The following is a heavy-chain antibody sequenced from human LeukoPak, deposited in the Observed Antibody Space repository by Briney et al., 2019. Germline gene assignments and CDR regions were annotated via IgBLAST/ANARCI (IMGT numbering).Heavy chain of an antibody. CDR2: FDPEDGET. CDR3: ARDMEDAFDI. V-gene: IGHV1-24*01. J-gene: IGHJ3*02. CDR1: GYTLTELS. D-gene: IGHD3-3*01. Sequence: ASVKVSCKVSGYTLTELSMHWVRQAPGKGLEWMGGFDPEDGETIYAQKFQGRVTMTRDTSISTAYMELSRLRSDDTAVYYCARDMEDAFDIWGQGTMVTVSS.